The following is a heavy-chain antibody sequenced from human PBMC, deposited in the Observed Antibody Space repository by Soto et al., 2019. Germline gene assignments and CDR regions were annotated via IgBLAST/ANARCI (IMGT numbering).Heavy chain of an antibody. CDR2: IYYSGST. CDR3: ARDRGPITIN. V-gene: IGHV4-30-4*01. Sequence: SETLSLTCTVSGGSISSGDYYWSWIRQPPGKGLEWIGYIYYSGSTYHNPSLKSRVTISVDTSKNQFSLKLSSVTAADTAVYYCARDRGPITINWGQGTLVTVSS. CDR1: GGSISSGDYY. J-gene: IGHJ4*02. D-gene: IGHD3-3*01.